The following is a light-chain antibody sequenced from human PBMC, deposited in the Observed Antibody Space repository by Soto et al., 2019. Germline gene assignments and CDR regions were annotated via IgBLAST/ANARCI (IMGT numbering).Light chain of an antibody. CDR2: DVN. CDR1: STDVGAYNY. Sequence: QSALTQPRSVSASPGQSVTISCTGTSTDVGAYNYVSWYQQHPGKPPKLMIYDVNKRPSGVPDRFSGSKSGNTASLTISGLQAEDEGDYYCCSYAGSYTLVFGGGTQLTVL. CDR3: CSYAGSYTLV. J-gene: IGLJ3*02. V-gene: IGLV2-11*01.